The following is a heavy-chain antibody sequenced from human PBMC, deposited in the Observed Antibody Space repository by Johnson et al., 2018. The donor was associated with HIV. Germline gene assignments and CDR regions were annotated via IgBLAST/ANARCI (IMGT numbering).Heavy chain of an antibody. D-gene: IGHD3/OR15-3a*01. CDR1: GFTFSSYD. V-gene: IGHV3-13*01. CDR3: AKDKFMFLDNPVDAFDV. CDR2: IGTAGDT. Sequence: EVQLVESGGGLVQPGGSLRLSCAASGFTFSSYDMHWVRQATGKGLEWVSAIGTAGDTYYPGTVKGRFSISRENAKNSLYLHMNSLSPDDTGVYYCAKDKFMFLDNPVDAFDVWGQGTMVTFSS. J-gene: IGHJ3*01.